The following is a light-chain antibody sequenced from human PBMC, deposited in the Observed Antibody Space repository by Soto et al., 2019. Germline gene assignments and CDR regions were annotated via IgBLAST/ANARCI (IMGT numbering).Light chain of an antibody. CDR3: QQFADP. CDR2: VAS. CDR1: QSVSPRS. J-gene: IGKJ4*02. V-gene: IGKV3-20*01. Sequence: EMVLTQSPATLTLSPGERATLFCRASQSVSPRSLGWYQQRPGQSPRLLICVASSRATGIPDRFSGRGSGTDFALIVSRMEPEDFAVYYCQQFADPFDGGTKVDI.